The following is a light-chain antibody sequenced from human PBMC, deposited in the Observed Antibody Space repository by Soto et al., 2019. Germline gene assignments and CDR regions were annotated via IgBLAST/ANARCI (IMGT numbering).Light chain of an antibody. V-gene: IGKV3-15*01. CDR1: QSVGSN. J-gene: IGKJ2*01. CDR2: GAS. CDR3: QQFDDWPPYT. Sequence: EIVMTQSAATLSVSPGERATLSCRASQSVGSNLAWYQQKPGQAPRLLIYGASTRATGVPARFSGSGSGTEFTLTISSLQSEDFALYYCQQFDDWPPYTFGQGTKVDIK.